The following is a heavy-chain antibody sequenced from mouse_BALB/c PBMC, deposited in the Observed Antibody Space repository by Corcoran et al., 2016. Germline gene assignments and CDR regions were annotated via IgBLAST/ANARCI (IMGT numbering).Heavy chain of an antibody. Sequence: EVQLQQSGPELVKPGASGKIPCKASGYSFTGYFMNWVMQSHGKSLEWIGRINPYNGDTFYNQKFKGKATLTVDKSSSTAHMELRSLASEDSAVYYCARSGDYYGSSYAMDYWGQGTSVTVS. V-gene: IGHV1-20*02. D-gene: IGHD1-1*01. CDR2: INPYNGDT. CDR3: ARSGDYYGSSYAMDY. J-gene: IGHJ4*01. CDR1: GYSFTGYF.